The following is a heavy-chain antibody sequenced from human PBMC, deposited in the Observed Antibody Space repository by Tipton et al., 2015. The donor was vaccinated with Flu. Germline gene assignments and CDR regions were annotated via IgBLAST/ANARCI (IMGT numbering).Heavy chain of an antibody. CDR2: VSRSGST. CDR3: ARGLYGSVNYQSHYFDS. Sequence: TLSLTCSVSGDSIASDYYWGWIRQFPGKGLEWIGTVSRSGSTIYNPSLKSRVAISVDTSKNQFSLRLTSVTAADTAVYFCARGLYGSVNYQSHYFDSWGQGTLVTVSS. D-gene: IGHD3-10*01. J-gene: IGHJ4*02. V-gene: IGHV4-38-2*01. CDR1: GDSIASDYY.